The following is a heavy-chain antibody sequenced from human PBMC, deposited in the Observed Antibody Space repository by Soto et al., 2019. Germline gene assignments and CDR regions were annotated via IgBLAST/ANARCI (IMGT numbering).Heavy chain of an antibody. CDR3: ARDTLSDFWRDYYYGMDV. J-gene: IGHJ6*02. V-gene: IGHV3-33*01. CDR2: IWYDGSNK. D-gene: IGHD3-3*01. Sequence: GGSLRLSCAASGFTFSSYGMHWVRQAPGKGLEWVAVIWYDGSNKYYADSVKGRFTISRDNSKNTLYLQMNSLRAEDTAVYYCARDTLSDFWRDYYYGMDVWGQGTTVTVSS. CDR1: GFTFSSYG.